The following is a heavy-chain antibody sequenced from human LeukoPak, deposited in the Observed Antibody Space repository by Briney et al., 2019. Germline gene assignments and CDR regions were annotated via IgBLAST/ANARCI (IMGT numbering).Heavy chain of an antibody. CDR1: GYSFTSYW. D-gene: IGHD1-1*01. CDR2: IYPGDSEN. V-gene: IGHV5-51*01. Sequence: GESLKISCRGSGYSFTSYWISWVRQLPGKGLEWRGIIYPGDSENRYSPSFEGLVTTSADKSISTAYLQWSRLKASDTAMYYCASRGATDWFDPWGQGTLVTVSS. CDR3: ASRGATDWFDP. J-gene: IGHJ5*02.